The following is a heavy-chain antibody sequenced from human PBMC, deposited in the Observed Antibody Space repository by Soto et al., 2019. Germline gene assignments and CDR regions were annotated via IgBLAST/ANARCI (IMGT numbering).Heavy chain of an antibody. CDR2: INSDGSST. CDR3: ARDLFPAKYCSSTSCPNWFDP. J-gene: IGHJ5*02. CDR1: GFTFSSYW. Sequence: GGSLRLSCAASGFTFSSYWMHWVRQAPGKGLVWVSRINSDGSSTSYADSVKGRFTISRDNAKNTLYLQMNSLRAEDTAVYYCARDLFPAKYCSSTSCPNWFDPWGQGTLVNVSS. D-gene: IGHD2-2*01. V-gene: IGHV3-74*01.